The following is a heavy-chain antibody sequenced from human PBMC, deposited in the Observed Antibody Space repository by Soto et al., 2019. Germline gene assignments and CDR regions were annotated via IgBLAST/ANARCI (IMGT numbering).Heavy chain of an antibody. CDR1: GGSTGRYY. D-gene: IGHD3-22*01. CDR2: IYYTGSA. CDR3: ARGSTDYYDSSGYHNLFDS. V-gene: IGHV4-59*01. Sequence: PSETLSLTCTVCGGSTGRYYCTWIRQPPGKTLEWIGYIYYTGSANYNPSLKRRVTMSVDTSENQFSLKLSSVTAADTAVYFCARGSTDYYDSSGYHNLFDSWGQGTLVTVSS. J-gene: IGHJ4*02.